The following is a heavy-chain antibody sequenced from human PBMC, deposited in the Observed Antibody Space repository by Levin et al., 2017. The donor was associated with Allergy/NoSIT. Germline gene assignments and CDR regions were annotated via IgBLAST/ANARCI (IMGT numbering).Heavy chain of an antibody. D-gene: IGHD3-22*01. CDR2: TSYDGSKK. CDR1: GFTFSSYA. J-gene: IGHJ4*02. V-gene: IGHV3-30-3*01. Sequence: HSGGSLRLSCAASGFTFSSYAMHWVRQAPGKGLEWVAVTSYDGSKKYYADSVKGRFTISRDNSKNTLYLQMNSLRPEDTAVYYCARDRSRPNYYDSSGGFDYWGQGTLVTVSS. CDR3: ARDRSRPNYYDSSGGFDY.